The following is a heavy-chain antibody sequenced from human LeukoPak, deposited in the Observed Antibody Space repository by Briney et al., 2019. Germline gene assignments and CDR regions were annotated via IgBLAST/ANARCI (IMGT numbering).Heavy chain of an antibody. J-gene: IGHJ4*02. CDR2: INWNGGST. CDR3: GRGDISGWYFDY. D-gene: IGHD6-19*01. Sequence: GGSLRLSCGASGFTFDDHGMSWVRQAPGKGLEWVSGINWNGGSTGYADSVKGRFTISRDNAKNSLYLQMNSLRVEDTALYYCGRGDISGWYFDYWGQGTLVTVSS. CDR1: GFTFDDHG. V-gene: IGHV3-20*04.